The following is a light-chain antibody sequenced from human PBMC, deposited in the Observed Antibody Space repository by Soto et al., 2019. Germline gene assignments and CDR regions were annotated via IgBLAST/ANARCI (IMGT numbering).Light chain of an antibody. CDR2: GAS. Sequence: EIVLTQSPGTLSLSPGERATLSCRASQSVSSSYLAWYQQKPGQAPRLLIYGASSRATGIPDRFSGSGSGTDFTLTISRLEPEDFAVYYCQQYCSSLLTFGGATKVEIK. J-gene: IGKJ4*01. V-gene: IGKV3-20*01. CDR3: QQYCSSLLT. CDR1: QSVSSSY.